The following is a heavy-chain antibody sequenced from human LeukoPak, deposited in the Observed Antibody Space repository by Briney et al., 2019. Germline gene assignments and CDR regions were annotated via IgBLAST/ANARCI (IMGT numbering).Heavy chain of an antibody. V-gene: IGHV4-31*03. CDR1: GGSISSGGYY. D-gene: IGHD2-15*01. J-gene: IGHJ4*02. Sequence: SETLSLTCTVSGGSISSGGYYWSWIRQHPGKGLEWVGYIYYSGSTYYHPSLKSRVTISVDTSKNQFSLKLSSVTAADPAVYYCARDQCGGSCYFDYWGQGTLVTVSS. CDR3: ARDQCGGSCYFDY. CDR2: IYYSGST.